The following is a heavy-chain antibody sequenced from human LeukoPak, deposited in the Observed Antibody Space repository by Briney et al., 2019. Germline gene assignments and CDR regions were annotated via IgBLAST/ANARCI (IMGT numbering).Heavy chain of an antibody. J-gene: IGHJ1*01. CDR2: IYYSGST. Sequence: PSETLSLTCTVSGGSINSYYWSWIRQPPGKGLEWIGYIYYSGSTNYNPSLKSRVTISVDTSKNQFSLRLSSVTAADTAVYYCASQWELPPEYFQHWGQGTLVTVSS. CDR3: ASQWELPPEYFQH. CDR1: GGSINSYY. V-gene: IGHV4-59*01. D-gene: IGHD1-26*01.